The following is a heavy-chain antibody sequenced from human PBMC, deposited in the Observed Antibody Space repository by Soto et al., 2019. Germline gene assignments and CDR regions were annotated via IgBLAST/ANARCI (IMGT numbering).Heavy chain of an antibody. V-gene: IGHV4-31*03. CDR2: IYYSGST. Sequence: QVQLQESGPGLVKPSQTLSLTCTVSGGSISSGGYYWSWLRQHPGKGLEWIGYIYYSGSTYYTPSLKSRVTRSVDTSKNQFSLKLSSVTAADSAVYYCARASNCSGGSCYSWYWFDPWGQGTLVTVSS. D-gene: IGHD2-15*01. CDR3: ARASNCSGGSCYSWYWFDP. J-gene: IGHJ5*02. CDR1: GGSISSGGYY.